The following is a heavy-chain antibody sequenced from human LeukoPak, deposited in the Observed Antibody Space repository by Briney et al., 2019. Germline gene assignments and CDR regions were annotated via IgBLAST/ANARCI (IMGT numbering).Heavy chain of an antibody. CDR3: ARPRGFHGFDY. CDR2: ISYDGSNK. J-gene: IGHJ4*02. CDR1: GFTFNIYA. D-gene: IGHD3-10*01. V-gene: IGHV3-30*04. Sequence: GGSLRLSCAASGFTFNIYALHWVRQTPGKGLEWVARISYDGSNKYYADSVKGRFTISRDNSKNTLYLQMNSLRPEDTAMYYCARPRGFHGFDYWGQGTLVTVSS.